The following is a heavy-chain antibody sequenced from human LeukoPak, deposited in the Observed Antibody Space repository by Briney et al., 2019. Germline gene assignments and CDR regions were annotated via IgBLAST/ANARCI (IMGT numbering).Heavy chain of an antibody. Sequence: ASVKVSCKASGGTFSSYAISWVRQAPGQGLEWMGWINPNSGGTNYAQKFQGRVTMTRDTSISTAYMELSRLRSDDTAVYYCAREAGSGYFDYWGQGTLVTVSS. J-gene: IGHJ4*02. D-gene: IGHD3-10*01. V-gene: IGHV1-2*02. CDR2: INPNSGGT. CDR3: AREAGSGYFDY. CDR1: GGTFSSYA.